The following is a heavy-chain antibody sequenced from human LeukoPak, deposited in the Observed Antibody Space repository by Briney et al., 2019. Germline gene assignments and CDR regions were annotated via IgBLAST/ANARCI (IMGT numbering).Heavy chain of an antibody. CDR2: INGGGSDI. CDR1: EFNFSSFW. CDR3: ARERRSSGWYDAFDM. Sequence: GGSVRLSCAASEFNFSSFWMHWVRQAPGKGLVWVSRINGGGSDIRYADSVKGRFTISRDNAKNTLYLQMNSLRAEDTAVYYCARERRSSGWYDAFDMRGQGTMVTVSS. D-gene: IGHD6-19*01. V-gene: IGHV3-74*01. J-gene: IGHJ3*02.